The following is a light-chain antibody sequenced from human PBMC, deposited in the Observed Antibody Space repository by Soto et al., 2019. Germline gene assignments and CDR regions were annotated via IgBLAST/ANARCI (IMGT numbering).Light chain of an antibody. Sequence: ELVMTQSPSTLSVSLGETVTLSCGASQSVSGYLAWYQQKPGQAPRLLIYAASTMPTGIPGRFSGSGSGTELTILTSSILYEDFAVSYCQQCNSRYPWTFGQGTKVDI. CDR3: QQCNSRYPWT. V-gene: IGKV3-15*01. CDR1: QSVSGY. CDR2: AAS. J-gene: IGKJ1*01.